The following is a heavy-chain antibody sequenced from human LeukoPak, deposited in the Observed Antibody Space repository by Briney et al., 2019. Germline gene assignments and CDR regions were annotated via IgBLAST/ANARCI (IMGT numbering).Heavy chain of an antibody. CDR1: GFTVSSNY. CDR2: IWYDGSNK. Sequence: GGSLRLSCAASGFTVSSNYMSWVRQAPGKGLEWVAVIWYDGSNKYYADSVKGRFTISRDNSKNTLYLQMNSLRAEDTAVYYCAKEGNYGDYRSLDNWFDPWGQGTLVTVSS. CDR3: AKEGNYGDYRSLDNWFDP. J-gene: IGHJ5*02. D-gene: IGHD4-17*01. V-gene: IGHV3-33*06.